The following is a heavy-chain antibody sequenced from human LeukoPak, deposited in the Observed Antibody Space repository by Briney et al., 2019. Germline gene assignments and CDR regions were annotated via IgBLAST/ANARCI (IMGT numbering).Heavy chain of an antibody. V-gene: IGHV3-23*01. J-gene: IGHJ4*02. CDR1: GFTFSSYA. CDR3: AKAFDRLPPPVEWAGTDY. Sequence: GGSLRLSCAASGFTFSSYAMSWVRQAPGKGLEWVSAISGSGDSTYYGDSVKGRFTISRDNSKNTLYLQMNSLRAEDTAVYYCAKAFDRLPPPVEWAGTDYWGQGTLVTVSS. D-gene: IGHD6-19*01. CDR2: ISGSGDST.